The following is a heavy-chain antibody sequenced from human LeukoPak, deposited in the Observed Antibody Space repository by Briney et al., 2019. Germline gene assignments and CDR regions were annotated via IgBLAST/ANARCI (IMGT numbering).Heavy chain of an antibody. J-gene: IGHJ4*02. D-gene: IGHD6-13*01. V-gene: IGHV4-59*08. CDR1: GGSISSYY. CDR2: IYYSGST. Sequence: SETLSLTCTVSGGSISSYYWSWIRQPPGKGLEWIGYIYYSGSTNYNPSLKSRVTISVDTSKNQFSLKLSSVTAADTAVYYCVRSVGSSSWYGPIDYWGQGTLVTVSS. CDR3: VRSVGSSSWYGPIDY.